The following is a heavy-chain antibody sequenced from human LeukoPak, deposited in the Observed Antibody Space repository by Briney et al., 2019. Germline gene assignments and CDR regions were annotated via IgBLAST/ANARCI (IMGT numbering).Heavy chain of an antibody. Sequence: SQTLSLTCAISGDSVSSNSAAWNWIRQSPSRGLEWLGRTYYRSKWYNDYAVSVKSRITINPDTSKNQFPLQLNSVTPEDTAVYYCARLPTQASSYYYYYGMDVWGKGTTVTVSS. CDR3: ARLPTQASSYYYYYGMDV. CDR1: GDSVSSNSAA. D-gene: IGHD2-15*01. CDR2: TYYRSKWYN. J-gene: IGHJ6*04. V-gene: IGHV6-1*01.